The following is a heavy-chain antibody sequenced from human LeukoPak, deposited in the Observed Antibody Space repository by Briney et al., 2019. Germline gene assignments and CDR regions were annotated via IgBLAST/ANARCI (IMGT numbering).Heavy chain of an antibody. CDR3: AKGSSWGVGARFLPLDY. CDR2: ISGSGGST. J-gene: IGHJ4*02. Sequence: PGGSLRLSCAASGFTFSSYAMSWVRQAPGKGLEWVSAISGSGGSTYYADSVKGRFTISRDNSKNTLYLQMNSLRAEDTAVYYCAKGSSWGVGARFLPLDYWGQGTLVTVSS. CDR1: GFTFSSYA. D-gene: IGHD1-26*01. V-gene: IGHV3-23*01.